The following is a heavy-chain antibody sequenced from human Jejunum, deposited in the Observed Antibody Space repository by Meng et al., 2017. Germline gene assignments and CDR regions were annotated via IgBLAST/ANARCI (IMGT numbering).Heavy chain of an antibody. Sequence: GSLRLSCTVSGGAISDYYWSWIRQPPGKGLEWIGYFHYSGSTKYNPSLRSRVTMSGDTSKNQFSLKLTSVTAADTALYYCARSKYTYGWEPCDYWGQGTLVTVSS. V-gene: IGHV4-59*01. CDR3: ARSKYTYGWEPCDY. D-gene: IGHD3-10*01. CDR1: GGAISDYY. J-gene: IGHJ4*02. CDR2: FHYSGST.